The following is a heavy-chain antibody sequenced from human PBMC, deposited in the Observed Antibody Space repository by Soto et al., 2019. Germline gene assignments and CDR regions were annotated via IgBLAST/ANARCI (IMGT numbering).Heavy chain of an antibody. CDR2: IGTAGDT. CDR3: ARDGLNYYYYGMEV. Sequence: GGSLRLSCAASGFTFSSYDMHWVRQATGKGLEWVSAIGTAGDTYYPGSVKGRFTISRENAKNSLYLQMNSLRAEDTAVYYCARDGLNYYYYGMEVWGQGTTVTVSS. J-gene: IGHJ6*02. CDR1: GFTFSSYD. D-gene: IGHD3-22*01. V-gene: IGHV3-13*01.